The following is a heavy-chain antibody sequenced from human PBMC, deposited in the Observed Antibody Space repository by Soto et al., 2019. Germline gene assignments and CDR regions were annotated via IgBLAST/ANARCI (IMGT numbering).Heavy chain of an antibody. CDR2: INPSGGST. CDR3: ARDPPNPGNRHGMDV. J-gene: IGHJ6*02. D-gene: IGHD4-4*01. CDR1: GCNFTSYY. V-gene: IGHV1-46*01. Sequence: AAVKVSCKASGCNFTSYYMHWVRQAPGQGLEWMGIINPSGGSTSYAQKFQGRVTMTRDTSTSTVYMELSSLRSEDTAVYYCARDPPNPGNRHGMDVWGQGTTVTVSS.